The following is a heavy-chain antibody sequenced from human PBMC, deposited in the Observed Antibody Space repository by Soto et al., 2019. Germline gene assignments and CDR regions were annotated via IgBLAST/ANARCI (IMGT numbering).Heavy chain of an antibody. CDR1: GFTVSSNY. Sequence: GGSLRLSCAASGFTVSSNYMSWVRQAPGKGLEWISIIYSAGNTYYADSVKGRFTISRDNSKNTLYLQMNSLGAEDTAVYYCARDFVVGGPTIDYYYGMDVWGQGTTVTVSS. V-gene: IGHV3-66*01. CDR3: ARDFVVGGPTIDYYYGMDV. D-gene: IGHD1-26*01. CDR2: IYSAGNT. J-gene: IGHJ6*02.